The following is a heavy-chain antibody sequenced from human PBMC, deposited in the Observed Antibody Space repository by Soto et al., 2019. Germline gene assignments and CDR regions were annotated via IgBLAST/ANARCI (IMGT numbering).Heavy chain of an antibody. CDR1: GFTFSSYA. Sequence: EVQLLESGGGLVQPGGSLRLSCAASGFTFSSYAMSWVRQAPGKGLEWVSAISGSGGSTYYADSVKGRFTISRDKSKNTLYLQMNSLRAEDTAVYYCAKEGAAADDYYYYGMDVWGQGTTVTVSS. J-gene: IGHJ6*02. V-gene: IGHV3-23*01. D-gene: IGHD6-13*01. CDR2: ISGSGGST. CDR3: AKEGAAADDYYYYGMDV.